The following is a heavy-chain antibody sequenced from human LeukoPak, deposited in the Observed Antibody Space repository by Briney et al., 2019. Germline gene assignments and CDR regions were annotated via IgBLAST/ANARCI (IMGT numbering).Heavy chain of an antibody. CDR3: ARVVVVAATQCWFDP. Sequence: ASVKVSCKASGYTFTSYGISWVRQAPGHRLEWMGWISAYNGNTNYAQKLQGRVTMTTDTSTSTAYMELRSLRSDDTAVYYCARVVVVAATQCWFDPWGQGTLVTVSS. J-gene: IGHJ5*02. D-gene: IGHD2-15*01. CDR1: GYTFTSYG. CDR2: ISAYNGNT. V-gene: IGHV1-18*01.